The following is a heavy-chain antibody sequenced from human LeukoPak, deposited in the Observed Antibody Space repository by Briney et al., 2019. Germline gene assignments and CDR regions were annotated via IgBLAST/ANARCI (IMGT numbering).Heavy chain of an antibody. J-gene: IGHJ4*02. Sequence: ASVKVSCKASGYTFTGYYMHWVRQAPGQGLEWMGWINPNSGGTNYAQKFQGRVTMTRDASISTAYMELSRLRSDDTAVYYCARLVIVGGDYDYWGQGTLVTVSS. D-gene: IGHD4-17*01. V-gene: IGHV1-2*02. CDR2: INPNSGGT. CDR3: ARLVIVGGDYDY. CDR1: GYTFTGYY.